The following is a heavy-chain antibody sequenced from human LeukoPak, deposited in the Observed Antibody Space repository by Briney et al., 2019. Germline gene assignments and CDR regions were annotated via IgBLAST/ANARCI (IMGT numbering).Heavy chain of an antibody. CDR2: INPDSGGT. CDR1: GYTFTSYY. J-gene: IGHJ4*02. CDR3: ASFGAGGHKYDSRGVY. D-gene: IGHD3-22*01. Sequence: ASVKVSCKASGYTFTSYYIHWVRQAPGQGLEWMGWINPDSGGTNYAQKFQGRVTMTRDTSISTAYMELSRLTSDDTAVYYCASFGAGGHKYDSRGVYWGQGTLVTVSS. V-gene: IGHV1-2*02.